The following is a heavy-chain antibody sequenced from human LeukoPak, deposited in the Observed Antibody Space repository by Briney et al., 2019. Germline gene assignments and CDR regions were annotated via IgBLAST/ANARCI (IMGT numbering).Heavy chain of an antibody. CDR2: INPNSGGT. CDR1: GYTFTGYY. Sequence: ASVKVSCKASGYTFTGYYMHWVRQAPGQGLEWMGWINPNSGGTNYAQKFQGRVTMTRDTSISTAYMELSRLRSDDTAVYYCARDRAGATAWDAFDIWGQGTMVTVSS. J-gene: IGHJ3*02. D-gene: IGHD1-26*01. CDR3: ARDRAGATAWDAFDI. V-gene: IGHV1-2*02.